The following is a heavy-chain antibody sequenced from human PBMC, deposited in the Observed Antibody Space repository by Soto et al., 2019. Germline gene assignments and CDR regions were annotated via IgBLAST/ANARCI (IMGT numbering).Heavy chain of an antibody. D-gene: IGHD3-22*01. CDR1: GGSISSSSYY. V-gene: IGHV4-39*01. J-gene: IGHJ4*02. CDR2: IYYSGIT. CDR3: ARHSSSGYFKTDY. Sequence: QLQLQESGPGLVKPSETLSLTCTVSGGSISSSSYYWGWIRQPPGKGLEWIGSIYYSGITYYNPSIKSRVTISVDTSKNQFSLKLSSVTAADTAVYYCARHSSSGYFKTDYWGQGTLVTVSS.